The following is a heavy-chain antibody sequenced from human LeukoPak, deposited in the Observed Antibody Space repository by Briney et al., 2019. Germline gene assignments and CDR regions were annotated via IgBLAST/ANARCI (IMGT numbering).Heavy chain of an antibody. Sequence: GGSLRLSCAASGFTFSSYWMSWVRQAPGKGLEWVANIKQDGSEKYYVDSVKGRFTISRDNAKNSLYLQMNSLRAEDTAVYYCARVPLLYYYDSSGPNPTDWYFDLWGRGTLVTVSS. J-gene: IGHJ2*01. CDR3: ARVPLLYYYDSSGPNPTDWYFDL. D-gene: IGHD3-22*01. CDR1: GFTFSSYW. CDR2: IKQDGSEK. V-gene: IGHV3-7*01.